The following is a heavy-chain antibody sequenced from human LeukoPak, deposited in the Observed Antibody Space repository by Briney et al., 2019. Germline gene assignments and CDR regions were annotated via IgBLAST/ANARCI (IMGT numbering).Heavy chain of an antibody. CDR2: INPSGGST. D-gene: IGHD3-22*01. CDR3: ARGPQYYYDSSGYHGFDY. V-gene: IGHV1-46*01. J-gene: IGHJ4*02. Sequence: ASVKVSCKASGYTFTSYYMHWVRLAPGQGREWMGIINPSGGSTSYAQKFQGRVTMTRDMSTSTVYMELSSLRSEDTAVYYCARGPQYYYDSSGYHGFDYWGQGTLVTVSS. CDR1: GYTFTSYY.